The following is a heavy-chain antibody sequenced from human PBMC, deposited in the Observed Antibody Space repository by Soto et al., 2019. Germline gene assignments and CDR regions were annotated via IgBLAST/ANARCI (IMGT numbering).Heavy chain of an antibody. V-gene: IGHV3-13*01. CDR3: ARGPYYDSSGSHFDY. Sequence: EVQLVESGGGLVQPGGSLRLSCAASGFTFSSYDMHWVRQTTGKGLEWVSCIGTAGDTYYPGSVKGRFTISRDNAKNSLYLQITSLRAGDTAVYYCARGPYYDSSGSHFDYWGQGSLVTVSS. CDR1: GFTFSSYD. J-gene: IGHJ4*02. CDR2: IGTAGDT. D-gene: IGHD3-22*01.